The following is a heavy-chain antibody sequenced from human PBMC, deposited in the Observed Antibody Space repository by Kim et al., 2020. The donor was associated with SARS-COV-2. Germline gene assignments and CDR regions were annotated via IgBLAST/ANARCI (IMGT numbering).Heavy chain of an antibody. CDR2: ISGSGGST. J-gene: IGHJ3*02. V-gene: IGHV3-23*01. D-gene: IGHD3-22*01. Sequence: GGSLRLSCAASGFTFSSYAMSWVRQAPGKGLEWVSAISGSGGSTYYADSVKGRFTISRDNSKNTLYLQMNSLRAEDTAVYYCAKLRANTMIVVVITHDAFDIWGQGTMVTVSS. CDR3: AKLRANTMIVVVITHDAFDI. CDR1: GFTFSSYA.